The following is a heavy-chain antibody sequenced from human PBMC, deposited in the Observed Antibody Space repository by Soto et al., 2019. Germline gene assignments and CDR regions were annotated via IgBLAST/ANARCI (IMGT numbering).Heavy chain of an antibody. J-gene: IGHJ4*02. CDR1: GFTFSSYA. Sequence: GGSMRLSCSASGFTFSSYAMHWVRQVPGKGLEYVSAISSNVDSTYYRDSVKGRFTSSIDNSKNSLYLQMSSLRAEDTALYYGVKDLEYSSSWYLGLFDYWGQGTLVTVSS. CDR3: VKDLEYSSSWYLGLFDY. CDR2: ISSNVDST. D-gene: IGHD6-13*01. V-gene: IGHV3-64D*08.